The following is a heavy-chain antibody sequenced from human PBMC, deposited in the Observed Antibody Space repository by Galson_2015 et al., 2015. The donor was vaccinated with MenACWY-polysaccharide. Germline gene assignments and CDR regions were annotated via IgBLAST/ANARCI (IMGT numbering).Heavy chain of an antibody. V-gene: IGHV3-74*03. CDR2: INSDGSSA. D-gene: IGHD2-15*01. CDR1: GFSISTYW. J-gene: IGHJ3*01. CDR3: ARGFGRGGTCLRWDDAFDF. Sequence: GSLRLSCAASGFSISTYWMHWVRPVPGKELMWVSRINSDGSSATYADSVRGRLTFSRDNAKNTVYLQLNSLRVEDTAVYYCARGFGRGGTCLRWDDAFDFRRQGTMFIVSS.